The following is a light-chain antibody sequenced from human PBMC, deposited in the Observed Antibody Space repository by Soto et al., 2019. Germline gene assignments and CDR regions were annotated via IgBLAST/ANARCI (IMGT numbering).Light chain of an antibody. Sequence: QSALTQRRSVSGSPGQSVTISSTGTSSDVGSYNFVSWYQQHPGKAPKLMIYDVSKRPSGVPDRFSGSKSGNTASLTISGLQAEDDADYYCCSYAGSYTWVFGGGTKVTVL. CDR1: SSDVGSYNF. V-gene: IGLV2-11*01. J-gene: IGLJ3*02. CDR3: CSYAGSYTWV. CDR2: DVS.